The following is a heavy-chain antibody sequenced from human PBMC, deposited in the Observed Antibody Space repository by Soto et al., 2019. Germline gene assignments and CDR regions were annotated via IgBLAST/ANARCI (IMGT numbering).Heavy chain of an antibody. Sequence: QVQLQESGPGLVKPSQTLSLTCTVSGGSISVGVYYWNWIRQLPGKGPEWIGHTYHTGSTYYNPSLESRVTISVDPSKNQFSLRLSSVTAADTAVYYCARIGNPDASLYFDYWGQGTLVTVSS. CDR2: TYHTGST. CDR3: ARIGNPDASLYFDY. D-gene: IGHD2-2*01. CDR1: GGSISVGVYY. V-gene: IGHV4-31*03. J-gene: IGHJ4*02.